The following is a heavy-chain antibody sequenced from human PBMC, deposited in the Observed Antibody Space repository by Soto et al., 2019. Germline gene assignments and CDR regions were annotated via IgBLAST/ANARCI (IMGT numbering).Heavy chain of an antibody. V-gene: IGHV3-30-3*01. J-gene: IGHJ6*02. Sequence: QVQLVESGGGVVQPGRSLRLSCAASGFTFSSYAMHWVRQAPGKGLEWVAVISYDGSNKYYADSVKGRFTISRDNSKNTLYLQMNSLRAEDTAVYYCSCRLGAGYYYYGMDVCGQGTTVTVSS. CDR2: ISYDGSNK. CDR1: GFTFSSYA. CDR3: SCRLGAGYYYYGMDV. D-gene: IGHD2-15*01.